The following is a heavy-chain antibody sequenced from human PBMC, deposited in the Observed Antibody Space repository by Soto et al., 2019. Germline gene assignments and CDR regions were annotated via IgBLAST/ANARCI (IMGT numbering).Heavy chain of an antibody. J-gene: IGHJ6*02. CDR1: GGPFSSYA. CDR2: IIPIFGTE. V-gene: IGHV1-69*13. CDR3: ARAGYCSSPSCSTHYGMDV. D-gene: IGHD2-2*01. Sequence: SVKVSCKASGGPFSSYAISWVRQTPGQWLEWMGGIIPIFGTENYAQKFQVRVTITADESTSPAYMALSSLRSEDTPVYYCARAGYCSSPSCSTHYGMDVWGQGTTVTVS.